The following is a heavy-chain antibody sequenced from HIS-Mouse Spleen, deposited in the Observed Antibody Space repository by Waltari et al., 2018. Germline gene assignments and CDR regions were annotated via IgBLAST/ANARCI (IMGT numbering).Heavy chain of an antibody. D-gene: IGHD3-3*01. CDR1: GGSISSIRYY. CDR2: IYYSGST. V-gene: IGHV4-39*07. CDR3: ARAPTGFLEWFDAFDI. Sequence: QLQLQESGPGLVTPSETLSLTCTVSGGSISSIRYYWGWIRQPPGKGLEWIGSIYYSGSTYYNPSLKSRVTISVDTSKNQFSLKLSSVTAADTAVYYCARAPTGFLEWFDAFDIWGQGTMVTVSS. J-gene: IGHJ3*02.